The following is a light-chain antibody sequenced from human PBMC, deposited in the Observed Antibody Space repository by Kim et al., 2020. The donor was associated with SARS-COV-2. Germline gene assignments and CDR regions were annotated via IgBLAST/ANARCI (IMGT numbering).Light chain of an antibody. CDR1: QSVSSD. Sequence: LSLSPGERAPLSCRAGQSVSSDLAWYQQRPGQAPRLLIYDASNRATGIPARFSGSGSGTDFTLTISSLEPEDFAVYYCQQRSSWTFGQGTKVDIK. CDR3: QQRSSWT. J-gene: IGKJ1*01. V-gene: IGKV3-11*01. CDR2: DAS.